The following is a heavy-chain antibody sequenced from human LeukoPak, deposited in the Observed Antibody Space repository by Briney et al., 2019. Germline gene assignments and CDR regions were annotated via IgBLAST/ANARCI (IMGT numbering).Heavy chain of an antibody. CDR3: ARDVEGYGGTYYFDY. Sequence: SETLSLTCTVSGGSISSGGYYWSWIRQHPGKGLEWIGYIYYSGSTYYNPSLKSRVTISVDTSKNQFSLKLSSVTAADTAVYYCARDVEGYGGTYYFDYWGQGTLVTVSS. J-gene: IGHJ4*02. D-gene: IGHD4-17*01. CDR2: IYYSGST. V-gene: IGHV4-31*03. CDR1: GGSISSGGYY.